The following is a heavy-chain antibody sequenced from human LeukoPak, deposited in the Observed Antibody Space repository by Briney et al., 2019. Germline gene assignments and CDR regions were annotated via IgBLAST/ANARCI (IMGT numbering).Heavy chain of an antibody. J-gene: IGHJ4*02. CDR1: GGSISSYY. V-gene: IGHV4-59*12. CDR2: IYYSGST. Sequence: SETLSLTCTVSGGSISSYYWSWIRQPPGKGLEWIGYIYYSGSTNYNPSLKSRVSISVDRSKNQFSLKLSSVTAADTAVYYCARVKSVDTAMVLHWGQGTLVTVSS. D-gene: IGHD5-18*01. CDR3: ARVKSVDTAMVLH.